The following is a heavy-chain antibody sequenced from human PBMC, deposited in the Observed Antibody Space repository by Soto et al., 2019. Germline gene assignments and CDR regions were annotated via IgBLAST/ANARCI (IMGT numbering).Heavy chain of an antibody. V-gene: IGHV1-69*13. CDR1: GGTFSSYA. CDR3: ARGLSSWYFDP. CDR2: IIPIFGTA. D-gene: IGHD6-13*01. Sequence: GASVKVSFKASGGTFSSYAISWVRQAPGQGLEWMGGIIPIFGTANYAQKFQGRVTITADESTSTAYMELSSLRSEDTAVYYCARGLSSWYFDPWGQGTLVTVSS. J-gene: IGHJ4*02.